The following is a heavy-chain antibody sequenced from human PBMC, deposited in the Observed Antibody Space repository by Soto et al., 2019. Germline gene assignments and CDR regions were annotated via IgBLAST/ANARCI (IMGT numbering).Heavy chain of an antibody. V-gene: IGHV3-30*18. Sequence: QVQLVESGGGVVQPGRSLRLSCAASGFTFSSYGMHWVRQAPGKGLEWVAVIAYDGSNKYYADSVKGRFTISRDNSKNTLYLQMNSLRADDTAVYYCAKRGRYGACVGYYYNGMDVWGQGTTVTVSS. J-gene: IGHJ6*02. D-gene: IGHD4-17*01. CDR3: AKRGRYGACVGYYYNGMDV. CDR2: IAYDGSNK. CDR1: GFTFSSYG.